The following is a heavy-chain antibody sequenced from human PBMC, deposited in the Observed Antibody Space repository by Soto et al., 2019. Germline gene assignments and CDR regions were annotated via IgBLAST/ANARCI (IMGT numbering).Heavy chain of an antibody. V-gene: IGHV4-59*01. CDR2: IYYSGST. CDR1: GGSISSYY. D-gene: IGHD1-7*01. Sequence: PSETLSLTCTVSGGSISSYYWSWIRQPPGKGLEWIGYIYYSGSTNYNPSLKSRVTISVDTSKNQFSLKLSSVTAADTAVYYCARGDWNYPNTQSYYCYMDVWGKGTTVTVSS. J-gene: IGHJ6*03. CDR3: ARGDWNYPNTQSYYCYMDV.